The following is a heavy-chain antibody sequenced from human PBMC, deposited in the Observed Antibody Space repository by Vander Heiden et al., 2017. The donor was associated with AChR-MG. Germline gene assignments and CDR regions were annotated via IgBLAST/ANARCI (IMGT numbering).Heavy chain of an antibody. D-gene: IGHD3-3*01. CDR2: IYHSGST. CDR3: ARDIEDFWRYGMDV. CDR1: GYSISSGYY. V-gene: IGHV4-38-2*02. Sequence: QVQLQESGPGLVKPSETLSLTCAVSGYSISSGYYWGWIRQPPGKGLEWIGSIYHSGSTYYNPSLESRVTISVDTSKNQFSLKLCSVTAADTAVYYCARDIEDFWRYGMDVWGQGTTVTVSS. J-gene: IGHJ6*02.